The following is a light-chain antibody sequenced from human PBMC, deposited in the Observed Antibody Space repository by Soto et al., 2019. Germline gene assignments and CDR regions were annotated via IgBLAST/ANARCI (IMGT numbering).Light chain of an antibody. CDR3: QQYHNWPPVT. V-gene: IGKV3-15*01. J-gene: IGKJ4*01. CDR2: HAS. Sequence: EIVMTQSPATLSVSPGERATLSCRASQTISRSLAWYQQRPGQAPRLLLYHASTRATGIPARFSGSGFGTDFPLTISSLQEEDFAIYFCQQYHNWPPVTFGGGTKVEIK. CDR1: QTISRS.